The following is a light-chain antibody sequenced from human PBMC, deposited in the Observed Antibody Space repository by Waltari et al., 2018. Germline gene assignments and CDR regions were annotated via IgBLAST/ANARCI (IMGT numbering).Light chain of an antibody. Sequence: DVVMTQSPLSLPVTLGQPASIPCRSSQSLVYSDGNTYLNWCQQRPGQSPRRLIYEVSNRDSGVPDRFSGSGSGTDFTLKISRVEAEDVGVYYCMQGTHWPPITFGQGTRLEIK. CDR2: EVS. CDR3: MQGTHWPPIT. V-gene: IGKV2-30*01. J-gene: IGKJ5*01. CDR1: QSLVYSDGNTY.